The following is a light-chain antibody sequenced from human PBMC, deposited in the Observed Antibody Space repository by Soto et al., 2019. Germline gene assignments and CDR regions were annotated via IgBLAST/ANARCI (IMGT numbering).Light chain of an antibody. CDR1: SSDVGGFNS. J-gene: IGLJ1*01. Sequence: QSALTQPASVSGSPGQSITISCTGTSSDVGGFNSVSWYQLRPGTAPKLILYDVVDRPSGVSYRFSGSKSGNTASLTISWLQAADEADYFCRSYTSTMTNVFGSGTKVTVL. V-gene: IGLV2-14*03. CDR2: DVV. CDR3: RSYTSTMTNV.